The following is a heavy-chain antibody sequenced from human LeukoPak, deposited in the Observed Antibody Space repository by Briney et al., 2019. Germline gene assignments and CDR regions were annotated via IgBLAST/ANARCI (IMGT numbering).Heavy chain of an antibody. J-gene: IGHJ4*02. D-gene: IGHD5-24*01. CDR3: ARGQMATIFDY. Sequence: GGSLSLSCAASGFTFSDYYMSWIRQAPGKGLEWVSYISSSSSYTNYADSVKGRFTISRDNAKNSLYLQMSSLRAEDTAVYYCARGQMATIFDYWGQGTLVTVSS. CDR2: ISSSSSYT. CDR1: GFTFSDYY. V-gene: IGHV3-11*05.